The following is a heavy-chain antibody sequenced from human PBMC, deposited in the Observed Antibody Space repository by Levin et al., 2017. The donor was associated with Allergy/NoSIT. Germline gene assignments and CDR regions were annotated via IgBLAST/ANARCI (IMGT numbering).Heavy chain of an antibody. V-gene: IGHV3-30*04. CDR1: GFTFSSYA. CDR2: ISYDGSNK. D-gene: IGHD3-3*01. CDR3: ARDIPYYDFWSGYSLGFDY. Sequence: GESLKISCAASGFTFSSYAMHWVRQAPGKGLEWVAVISYDGSNKYYADSVKGRFTISRDNSKNTLYLQMNSLRAEDTAVYYCARDIPYYDFWSGYSLGFDYWGQGTLVTVSS. J-gene: IGHJ4*02.